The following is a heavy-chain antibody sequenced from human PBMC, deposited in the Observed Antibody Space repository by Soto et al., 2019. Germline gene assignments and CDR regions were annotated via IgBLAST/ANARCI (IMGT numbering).Heavy chain of an antibody. D-gene: IGHD2-21*01. V-gene: IGHV4-59*08. Sequence: QVQLQESGPGLVKPSETLSLTCTVSGASISSYYWSWIRQPPGKGLEWIGNISYSGSTNYNPSLKSRVTISVDTSKNQFSLKLSSVTAADTAVYYCARQFCGGDCPRWYFDLWGRGTLVTVSS. CDR1: GASISSYY. CDR3: ARQFCGGDCPRWYFDL. CDR2: ISYSGST. J-gene: IGHJ2*01.